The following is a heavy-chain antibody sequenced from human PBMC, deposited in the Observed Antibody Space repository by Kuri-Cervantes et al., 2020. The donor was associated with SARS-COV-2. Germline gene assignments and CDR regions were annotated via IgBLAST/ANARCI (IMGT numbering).Heavy chain of an antibody. CDR2: LDTSGST. D-gene: IGHD5-24*01. J-gene: IGHJ4*02. Sequence: SCAVSGVSVSGGTYYWSWIRQPAGKGLEWIGHLDTSGSTTYNPSLRGRVTISLDPSNNQVSLSLTSTTAADTAVYYCGKVSWPQLWRRYSDSWGQGTLVTVSS. CDR1: GVSVSGGTYY. V-gene: IGHV4-61*09. CDR3: GKVSWPQLWRRYSDS.